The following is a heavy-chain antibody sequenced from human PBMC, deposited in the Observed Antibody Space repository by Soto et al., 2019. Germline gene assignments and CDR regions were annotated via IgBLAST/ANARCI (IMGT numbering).Heavy chain of an antibody. CDR3: AAGYCSGGSCYPRYYYGMDV. CDR1: GFTFSSSA. CDR2: IVVGSGNT. J-gene: IGHJ6*02. Sequence: SVKVSCKASGFTFSSSAVQWVRQARGQRLEWIGWIVVGSGNTNYAQKFQERVAITRDMSTSTAYMELRSLRSEDTAVYYCAAGYCSGGSCYPRYYYGMDVWGQGTTVTVSS. V-gene: IGHV1-58*01. D-gene: IGHD2-15*01.